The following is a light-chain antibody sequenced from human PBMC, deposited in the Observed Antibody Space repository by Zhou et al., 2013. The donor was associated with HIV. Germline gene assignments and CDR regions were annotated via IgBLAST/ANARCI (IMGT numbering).Light chain of an antibody. Sequence: ETVLTQSPATLSLSPGKRATLSCRASEDVNKYLAWYQQKPGQAPRLLIYDASNRAPGIPARFSGSGFGTEFTLTISSLDPEDFAVFYCQERFNWPFSFGGGTRVEI. CDR2: DAS. CDR3: QERFNWPFS. V-gene: IGKV3-11*01. CDR1: EDVNKY. J-gene: IGKJ4*01.